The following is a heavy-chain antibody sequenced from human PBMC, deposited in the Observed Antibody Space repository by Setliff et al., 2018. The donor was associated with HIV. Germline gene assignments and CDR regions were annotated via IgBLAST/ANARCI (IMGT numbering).Heavy chain of an antibody. CDR2: ISAYNGHT. CDR3: ARDDHYYDSGSYYSDWYFDL. D-gene: IGHD3-10*01. J-gene: IGHJ2*01. CDR1: GYTFTSYY. Sequence: ASVKVSCKASGYTFTSYYIHWVRQAPGQGLEWMGWISAYNGHTNYAQKFQDRVTMTTDTSTNTAYMELSSLGSDDTAVYYCARDDHYYDSGSYYSDWYFDLWGRGTLVTVPQ. V-gene: IGHV1-18*04.